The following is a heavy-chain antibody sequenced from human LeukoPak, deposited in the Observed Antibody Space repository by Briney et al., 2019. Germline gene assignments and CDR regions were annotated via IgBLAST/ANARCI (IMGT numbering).Heavy chain of an antibody. Sequence: ASVKVSCKASGYTFISYGVSWVRQAPGQGLEWMGGIIPIFGTANYAQKFQGRVTITADESTSTAYMELSSLRSEDTAVYYCARELADGDYAWFDPWDQGTLVTVSS. J-gene: IGHJ5*02. CDR1: GYTFISYG. V-gene: IGHV1-69*13. CDR2: IIPIFGTA. D-gene: IGHD4-17*01. CDR3: ARELADGDYAWFDP.